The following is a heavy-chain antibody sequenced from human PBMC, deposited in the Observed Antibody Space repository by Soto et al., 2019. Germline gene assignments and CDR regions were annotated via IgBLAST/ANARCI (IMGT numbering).Heavy chain of an antibody. CDR1: GFSFSIHS. D-gene: IGHD6-19*01. J-gene: IGHJ5*02. CDR3: ARERGEYDSGWYIDR. Sequence: GGSLRLSCAASGFSFSIHSFNLVRQSPGQGLEWIAYISSRSSLILYADSVRGRFVISRDNALNSLYLQMNSPRDEDTDIYYCARERGEYDSGWYIDRWGQGTSVTVSS. V-gene: IGHV3-21*06. CDR2: ISSRSSLI.